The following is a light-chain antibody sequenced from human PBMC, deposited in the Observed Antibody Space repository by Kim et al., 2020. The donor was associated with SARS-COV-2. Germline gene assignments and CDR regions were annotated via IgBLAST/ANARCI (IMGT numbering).Light chain of an antibody. J-gene: IGKJ4*01. V-gene: IGKV1-12*01. CDR2: DAS. CDR3: QQDYSFPLT. Sequence: DIQMTQSPSSVSASVGDRVTITCRASQGISNWLAWYQQKPGKAPKLLIYDASSLKSGVPPRFSGSGSGTYFTLTISSLLPEDLATYYRQQDYSFPLTFGGGTKVDIK. CDR1: QGISNW.